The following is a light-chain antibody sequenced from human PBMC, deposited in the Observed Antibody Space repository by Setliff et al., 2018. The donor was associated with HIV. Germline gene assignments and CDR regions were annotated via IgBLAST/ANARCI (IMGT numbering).Light chain of an antibody. CDR2: DVT. J-gene: IGLJ2*01. CDR3: CSYAGSYTSYVL. V-gene: IGLV2-11*01. Sequence: QSALAQPRSVSGSPGQSVTISCTGTSSDVGGHDYVSWYQEHPGKAPKLMIYDVTKRPSGVPDRFSGSKSGNTASLTISGLQAEDEADYYCCSYAGSYTSYVLFGGGIKVTVL. CDR1: SSDVGGHDY.